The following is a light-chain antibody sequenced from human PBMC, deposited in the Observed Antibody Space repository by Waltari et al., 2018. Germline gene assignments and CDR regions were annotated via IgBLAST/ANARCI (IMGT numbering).Light chain of an antibody. J-gene: IGLJ3*02. CDR3: CSYAGSYTWV. V-gene: IGLV4-69*01. CDR2: VNSDGSH. CDR1: SGHSNYP. Sequence: QLMLTQSPSASASLGASVKLTCTLSSGHSNYPIAWHQQQPEKGPRYLMTVNSDGSHIKGDGIPDRFSGSKSGNTASLTISGLQAEDEADYYCCSYAGSYTWVFGGGTKLTVL.